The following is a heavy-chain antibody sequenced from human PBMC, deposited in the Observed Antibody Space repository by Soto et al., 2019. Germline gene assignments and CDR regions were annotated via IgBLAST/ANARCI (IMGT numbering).Heavy chain of an antibody. CDR3: TPSGGGRYLY. J-gene: IGHJ4*02. V-gene: IGHV1-8*01. Sequence: QVQLVQSGAEVKKPGASVKVSCKASGYTFSSYDINWVRQATGQGLEWMGWLNPNSGDTGYAQKFQGRVTLTRNTSVELSSLTSDHVAVYYSTPSGGGRYLYWGQGTLVTVSS. CDR2: LNPNSGDT. D-gene: IGHD6-19*01. CDR1: GYTFSSYD.